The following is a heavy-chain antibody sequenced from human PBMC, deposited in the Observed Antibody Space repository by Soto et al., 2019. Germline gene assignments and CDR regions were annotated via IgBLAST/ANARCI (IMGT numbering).Heavy chain of an antibody. CDR1: GYTFTSYD. V-gene: IGHV1-8*01. CDR3: ARDCGPPVTIFGVVMGQMGFDP. CDR2: MNPNSGNT. D-gene: IGHD3-3*01. Sequence: ASVKVSCKASGYTFTSYDINWVRQATGQGLEWMGWMNPNSGNTGYAQKFQGRVTMTRNTSISTAYMELSSLRSEDTAVYYCARDCGPPVTIFGVVMGQMGFDPWGQGTLVIVSS. J-gene: IGHJ5*02.